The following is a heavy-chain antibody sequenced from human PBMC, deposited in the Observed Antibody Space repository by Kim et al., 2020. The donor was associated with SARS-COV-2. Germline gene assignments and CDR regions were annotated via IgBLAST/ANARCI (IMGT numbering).Heavy chain of an antibody. CDR3: ARVAEGGTSSYYYYYMDV. J-gene: IGHJ6*03. CDR2: ISYDETKK. D-gene: IGHD6-13*01. V-gene: IGHV3-30*03. CDR1: GFTYSSYG. Sequence: GGSLRLSCEASGFTYSSYGMFWVRQAPGKGLEWVALISYDETKKDYADPVKDRFTISRDTSKNTLYLQMDSLRAEDTALYYCARVAEGGTSSYYYYYMDV.